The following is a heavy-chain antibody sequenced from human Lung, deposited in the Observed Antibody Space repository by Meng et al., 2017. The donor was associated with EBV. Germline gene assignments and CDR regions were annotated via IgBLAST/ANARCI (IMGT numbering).Heavy chain of an antibody. V-gene: IGHV4-30-2*05. CDR1: GGSISSGGYS. J-gene: IGHJ5*02. D-gene: IGHD3-10*01. CDR3: ATTTVRGVNWIDP. Sequence: HLQLLEPGSGLVTPSQPLSLTCAVSGGSISSGGYSWSWIRQPPGKGLEWIGYIYYSGSTYYNPSLKSRVTISVDTSKNQFSLNLTFVTAADTAVYYCATTTVRGVNWIDPWGQGTLVTVSS. CDR2: IYYSGST.